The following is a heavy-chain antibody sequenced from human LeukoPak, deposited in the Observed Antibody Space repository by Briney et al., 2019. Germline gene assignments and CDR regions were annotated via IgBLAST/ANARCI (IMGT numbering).Heavy chain of an antibody. CDR3: TTSRYYDSSGYYGH. D-gene: IGHD3-22*01. V-gene: IGHV3-15*01. CDR2: IKSKTDGGTT. Sequence: KPGGSLRLSCAASGFTFSNAWMSWVRQAPGKGLEWVGRIKSKTDGGTTDYAAPVKGRFTISRDDSKSIAYLQMNSLKTEDTAVYYCTTSRYYDSSGYYGHWGQGTLVTVSS. CDR1: GFTFSNAW. J-gene: IGHJ4*02.